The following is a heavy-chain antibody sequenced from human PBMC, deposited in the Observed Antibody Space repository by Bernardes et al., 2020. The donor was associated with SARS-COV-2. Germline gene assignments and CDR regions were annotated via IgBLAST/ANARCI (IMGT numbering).Heavy chain of an antibody. CDR2: ISWNSGSI. V-gene: IGHV3-9*01. CDR1: GFIFDDSA. D-gene: IGHD3-10*01. CDR3: AKDRSWGSGSLHWNYFDY. J-gene: IGHJ4*02. Sequence: GGPLRPSCASSGFIFDDSAMHWVRQAPGKGLEWVSGISWNSGSIGYADSVKGRFTISRDNAKNSLYLQMNSLRAEDTALYYCAKDRSWGSGSLHWNYFDYWGQGTLVTVSS.